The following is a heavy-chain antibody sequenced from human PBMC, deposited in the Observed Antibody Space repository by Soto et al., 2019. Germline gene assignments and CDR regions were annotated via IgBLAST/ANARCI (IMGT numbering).Heavy chain of an antibody. Sequence: QLQLQESGSGLVKPSQTLSLTCAVSGGSISSGGYSWSWIRQPPGKGLECIGYIYHSGSTYYNPSLKRRVPQSVDRSKNQLSLKLSSVTAADTAVYYCARGTTTVTTFDYWGQGTLVTVSS. V-gene: IGHV4-30-2*01. CDR3: ARGTTTVTTFDY. J-gene: IGHJ4*02. CDR2: IYHSGST. D-gene: IGHD4-17*01. CDR1: GGSISSGGYS.